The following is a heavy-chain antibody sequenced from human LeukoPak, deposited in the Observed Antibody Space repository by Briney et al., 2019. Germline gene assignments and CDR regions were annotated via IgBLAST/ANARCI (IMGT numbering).Heavy chain of an antibody. CDR2: INHSGST. J-gene: IGHJ5*02. CDR3: ARQKGYSSSWRYNWFDP. D-gene: IGHD6-13*01. V-gene: IGHV4-34*01. Sequence: SETLSLTCAVYGGSFSGYYWSWIRQPPGKGLEWIGEINHSGSTNYNPSLKRRVTISVDTSKNQFSLKLSSVTAADTAVYYCARQKGYSSSWRYNWFDPWGQGTLVTVSS. CDR1: GGSFSGYY.